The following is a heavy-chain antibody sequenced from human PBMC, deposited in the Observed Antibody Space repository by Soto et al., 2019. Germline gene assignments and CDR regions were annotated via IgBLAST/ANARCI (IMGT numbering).Heavy chain of an antibody. CDR1: GGSISSYY. CDR3: ASSYCSSTSCSFDY. D-gene: IGHD2-2*01. Sequence: SETLSLTCTVSGGSISSYYWSWIRQPPGKGLEWIGYIYYSGSTNYNPSLKSRVTISVDTSKNQFSLKLSSVTTADTAVYYCASSYCSSTSCSFDYWGQGTLVTVSS. J-gene: IGHJ4*02. V-gene: IGHV4-59*01. CDR2: IYYSGST.